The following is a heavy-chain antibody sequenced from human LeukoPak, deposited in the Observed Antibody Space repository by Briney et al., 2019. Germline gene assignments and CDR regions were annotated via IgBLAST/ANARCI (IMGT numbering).Heavy chain of an antibody. Sequence: SETLSLTCAVYGGSFSGYYWSWIRQPPGKGLEWIGEINHSGSTNYNPSLKSRVTISVDTSKNQFSLKLSSVTAADTAVYYCARYNYDYVWGSYRSYYYYYMDVWGKGTTVTISS. CDR2: INHSGST. J-gene: IGHJ6*03. V-gene: IGHV4-34*01. CDR1: GGSFSGYY. D-gene: IGHD3-16*02. CDR3: ARYNYDYVWGSYRSYYYYYMDV.